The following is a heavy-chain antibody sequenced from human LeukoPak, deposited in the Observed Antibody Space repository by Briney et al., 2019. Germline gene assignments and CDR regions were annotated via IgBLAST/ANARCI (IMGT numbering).Heavy chain of an antibody. CDR1: GFTFSGST. V-gene: IGHV3-73*01. CDR2: IRSKANSYAT. D-gene: IGHD1-1*01. Sequence: PGGSLRLSCAASGFTFSGSTMHWVRQASGKGLEWVGRIRSKANSYATAYAASVKGRFTISRDDSKNTAYLQMNSLKTEDTAVYYCTRHGWNDDYWGQGTLVTVSS. J-gene: IGHJ4*02. CDR3: TRHGWNDDY.